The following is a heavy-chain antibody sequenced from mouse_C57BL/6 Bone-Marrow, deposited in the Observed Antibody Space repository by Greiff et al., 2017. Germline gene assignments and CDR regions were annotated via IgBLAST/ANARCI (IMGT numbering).Heavy chain of an antibody. V-gene: IGHV1-64*01. CDR1: GYTFTSYW. J-gene: IGHJ1*03. D-gene: IGHD1-1*01. CDR2: IHPNSGST. Sequence: QVQLQQPGAELVKPGASVKLSCKASGYTFTSYWMHWVKQRPGQGLEWIGMIHPNSGSTNYNEKFKSKATLTVDTSSSTAYMQLSSLTSEYSAVYYCARITTVVATNFDVWGTGTTVTVSS. CDR3: ARITTVVATNFDV.